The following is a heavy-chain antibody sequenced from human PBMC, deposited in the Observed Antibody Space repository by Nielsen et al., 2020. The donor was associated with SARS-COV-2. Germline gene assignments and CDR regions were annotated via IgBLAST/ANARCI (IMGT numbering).Heavy chain of an antibody. CDR1: GYTFTSYG. J-gene: IGHJ6*02. CDR2: ISAYNGNT. D-gene: IGHD3-3*01. CDR3: ARDGNTAGVIIPYYYYGMDV. Sequence: ASVKVSCKASGYTFTSYGISWVRQAPGQGLEWMGWISAYNGNTNYAQKLQGRVTMTTDTSTSTAYMELRSLRSDDTAVYYCARDGNTAGVIIPYYYYGMDVWGQGTTVTVSS. V-gene: IGHV1-18*01.